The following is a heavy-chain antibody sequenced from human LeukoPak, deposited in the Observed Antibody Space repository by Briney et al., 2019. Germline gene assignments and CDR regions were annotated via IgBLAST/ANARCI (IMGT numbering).Heavy chain of an antibody. D-gene: IGHD2-15*01. V-gene: IGHV4-31*03. CDR2: IYYSGST. CDR3: AREALGYCGGGNCYRFDK. Sequence: SETLSLTCSVSGGSIIRGGYYWNWIRQHPGKGLEWIGYIYYSGSTYHNPSLKSRVTISLDTSKNQFSLTLNSVTAADTAVYYCAREALGYCGGGNCYRFDKWSQGTLVAVSS. J-gene: IGHJ4*02. CDR1: GGSIIRGGYY.